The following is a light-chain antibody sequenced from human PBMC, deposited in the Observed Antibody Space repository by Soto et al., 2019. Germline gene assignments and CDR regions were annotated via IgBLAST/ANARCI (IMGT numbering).Light chain of an antibody. V-gene: IGLV2-14*03. CDR2: DVN. J-gene: IGLJ2*01. Sequence: QSALTQPASVSGSPGQSITISCTGTNSDVGAYNYVSWYQQHPGKAPKLLIYDVNNRPSGVSNRFSGSKSGNTASLTISGLQAEDEADYYCCSHTSSLTEVFGGGTKLTVL. CDR1: NSDVGAYNY. CDR3: CSHTSSLTEV.